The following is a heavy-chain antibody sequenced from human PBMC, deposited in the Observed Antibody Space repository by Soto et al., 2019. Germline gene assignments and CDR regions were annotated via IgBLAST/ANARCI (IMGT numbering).Heavy chain of an antibody. J-gene: IGHJ4*02. Sequence: QVQLVESGGGVVQPGRSLRLSCAASGFTFSSYGMHWVRQAPGKGLEWVAVISYDGSNKYYADSVKGRFTISRDTSKNTLSLQMNRLRAEDTAVYYCANAPAIVLVPAALGGDYWGQGTLVTVSS. V-gene: IGHV3-30*18. CDR1: GFTFSSYG. D-gene: IGHD2-2*01. CDR3: ANAPAIVLVPAALGGDY. CDR2: ISYDGSNK.